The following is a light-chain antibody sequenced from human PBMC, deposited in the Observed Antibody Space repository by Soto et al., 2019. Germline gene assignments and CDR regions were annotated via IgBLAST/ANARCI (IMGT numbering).Light chain of an antibody. Sequence: DIVMTQSPDSLAVSLGERATINCKSSQSILSSSNNKNFLAWYQQKPGQPPKLLIYWASTRESGVPDRFIGSGCGTDFALTISGLQAEDVAVSYCQQYYSTSWTLGQGTKVEIK. J-gene: IGKJ1*01. CDR2: WAS. V-gene: IGKV4-1*01. CDR3: QQYYSTSWT. CDR1: QSILSSSNNKNF.